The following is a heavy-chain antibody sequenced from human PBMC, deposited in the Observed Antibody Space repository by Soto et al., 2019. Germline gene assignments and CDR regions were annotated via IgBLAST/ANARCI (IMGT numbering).Heavy chain of an antibody. D-gene: IGHD3-22*01. Sequence: PSETLSLTCAVYGGSFSGFYWTWIRQTPGKGLEWIGEINDSGTINYNPSLKNRVTISIDTSASTAYMELSSLRSEDTAVYYCARGSGYYYWDDYWGQGTLVTVSS. V-gene: IGHV4-34*01. CDR1: GGSFSGFY. J-gene: IGHJ4*02. CDR2: INDSGTI. CDR3: ARGSGYYYWDDY.